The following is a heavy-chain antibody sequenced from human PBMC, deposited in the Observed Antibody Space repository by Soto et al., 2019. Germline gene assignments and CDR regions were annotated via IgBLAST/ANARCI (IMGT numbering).Heavy chain of an antibody. D-gene: IGHD3-16*01. CDR1: GFSFSADGVG. Sequence: QITLKESGPTLVKPTQTITLTCIFSGFSFSADGVGVGWIRQPPGKALEWLALIYWDDDTRYRPSLKSRLTITKDSSKNQVVLTMTNMDPVDTATYYCAHAFGGTSWPNDAFDVWGQGTVVTVSS. V-gene: IGHV2-5*02. CDR2: IYWDDDT. CDR3: AHAFGGTSWPNDAFDV. J-gene: IGHJ3*01.